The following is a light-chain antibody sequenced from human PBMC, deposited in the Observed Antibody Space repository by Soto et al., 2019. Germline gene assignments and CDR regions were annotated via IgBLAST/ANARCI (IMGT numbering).Light chain of an antibody. CDR3: QQSRDYPWT. Sequence: DIQMTQSPSTLSASVGDRVTITCRASQSINSYLAWYQQKPGKAPKLLIYEESNLESGVPSRFSGRGSGTEFTLTISSLQPDYFATYYCQQSRDYPWTFGQGTKVDIK. CDR2: EES. CDR1: QSINSY. V-gene: IGKV1-5*03. J-gene: IGKJ1*01.